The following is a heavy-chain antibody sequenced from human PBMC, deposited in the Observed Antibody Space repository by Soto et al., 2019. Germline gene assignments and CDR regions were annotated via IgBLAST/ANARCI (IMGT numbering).Heavy chain of an antibody. CDR2: VSYDGSDK. J-gene: IGHJ6*02. Sequence: QVQLVESGGGVVQPGRSLRLSCAASGVTFSSNAMHWVRQAPGKGLEWVAVVSYDGSDKYYADSVKGRFTISRDKSKNTLYLQMNSLRDEDTAVYFCSRDRRDYYCYYGMDVWGQGTTVTVSS. V-gene: IGHV3-30-3*01. CDR1: GVTFSSNA. CDR3: SRDRRDYYCYYGMDV.